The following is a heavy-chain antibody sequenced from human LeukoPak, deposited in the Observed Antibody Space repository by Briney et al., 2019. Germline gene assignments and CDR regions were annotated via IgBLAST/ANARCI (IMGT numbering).Heavy chain of an antibody. Sequence: PGGSLRLSCAASGFTFSSYEMNWVRQAPGKGLEWVSYISSSGSTIYYADSVKGRFTISRDNAKNSLYLQMNSLRAEDTAVYYCARDSKVYYDSSGPLEPIYYGMDVWGQGTTVTVSS. D-gene: IGHD3-22*01. CDR1: GFTFSSYE. CDR2: ISSSGSTI. J-gene: IGHJ6*02. V-gene: IGHV3-48*03. CDR3: ARDSKVYYDSSGPLEPIYYGMDV.